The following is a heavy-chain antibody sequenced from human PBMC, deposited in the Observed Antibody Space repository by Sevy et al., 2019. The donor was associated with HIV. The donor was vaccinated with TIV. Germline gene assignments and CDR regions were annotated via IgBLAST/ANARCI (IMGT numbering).Heavy chain of an antibody. CDR3: VKSVTQYYFDY. J-gene: IGHJ4*02. CDR2: ISGSGGST. D-gene: IGHD4-17*01. CDR1: GFTFSSYA. Sequence: GGSLRLSCVASGFTFSSYAMSWVRQAPGKGLEWVSAISGSGGSTYYADSVKGRFTISRDNSKNTLYLQMNSLRAEDTAVYYCVKSVTQYYFDYWGQGTLVTVSS. V-gene: IGHV3-23*01.